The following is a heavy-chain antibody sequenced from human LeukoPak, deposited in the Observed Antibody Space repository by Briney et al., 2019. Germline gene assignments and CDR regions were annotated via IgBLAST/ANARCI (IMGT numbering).Heavy chain of an antibody. CDR1: GFTFSSYW. J-gene: IGHJ4*02. CDR3: ARAADYYASGIFY. Sequence: AGGSLRLSCSASGFTFSSYWMHWVRQAPGKGLVWVSRINTDGSSTTYADSVKGRFTISRDNAKNTLYLQMNSLRAEDTAVYYCARAADYYASGIFYWGQGTLVTVSS. D-gene: IGHD3-10*01. V-gene: IGHV3-74*01. CDR2: INTDGSST.